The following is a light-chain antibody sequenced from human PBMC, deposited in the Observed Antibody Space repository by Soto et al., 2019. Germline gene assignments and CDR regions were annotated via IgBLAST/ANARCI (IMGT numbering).Light chain of an antibody. CDR1: SSNVGNNY. J-gene: IGLJ3*02. V-gene: IGLV1-51*01. Sequence: QAVLTQPPSVSAAPGQKVTISCSGSSSNVGNNYVSWYQQLPGTAPKLLIYDNNKRASGIPDRFSGSKSGTSATLGITGLQTGDEGDYYCGTWDSSLSAVVFGGGTKVTVL. CDR2: DNN. CDR3: GTWDSSLSAVV.